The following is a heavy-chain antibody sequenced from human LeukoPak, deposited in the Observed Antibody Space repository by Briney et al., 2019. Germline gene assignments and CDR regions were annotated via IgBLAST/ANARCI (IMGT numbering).Heavy chain of an antibody. J-gene: IGHJ6*02. CDR2: INHSGST. D-gene: IGHD3-22*01. V-gene: IGHV4-34*01. CDR3: ARAPPYYDSSYYGMDV. Sequence: PSETLSLTCAVYGGPFSGYYWSWIRQPPGKGLEWIGEINHSGSTNYNPSLKSRVTISVDTSKNQFSLKLSSVTAADTAVYYCARAPPYYDSSYYGMDVWGQGTTVTVSS. CDR1: GGPFSGYY.